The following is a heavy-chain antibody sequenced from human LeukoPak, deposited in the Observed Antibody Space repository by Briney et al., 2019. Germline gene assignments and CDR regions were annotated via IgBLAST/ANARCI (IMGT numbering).Heavy chain of an antibody. CDR1: GFTFTSSA. CDR3: VVVPAVGDAFDI. D-gene: IGHD2-2*01. CDR2: IVVGSGNT. V-gene: IGHV1-58*02. J-gene: IGHJ3*02. Sequence: SVKVSCKASGFTFTSSAMQWVRQARGQRLEWVGWIVVGSGNTNYAQKFQERVTITRDMSTSTAYMELSSLRSEDTAVYYCVVVPAVGDAFDIWGQGTMVTVSS.